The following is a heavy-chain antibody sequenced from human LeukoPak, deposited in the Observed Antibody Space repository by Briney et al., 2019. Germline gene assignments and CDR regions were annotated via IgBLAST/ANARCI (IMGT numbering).Heavy chain of an antibody. CDR1: GDTFTSYG. J-gene: IGHJ4*02. D-gene: IGHD6-13*01. CDR2: ISAYNGNT. Sequence: ASVKVSCKASGDTFTSYGISWVRQAPGQGLEWRGGISAYNGNTNYAQKLQGRGTMTTDTSTSTAYMELRRLRSDDTAVYYCARAGIRIAAARMFDYWGKGTLATVSS. CDR3: ARAGIRIAAARMFDY. V-gene: IGHV1-18*01.